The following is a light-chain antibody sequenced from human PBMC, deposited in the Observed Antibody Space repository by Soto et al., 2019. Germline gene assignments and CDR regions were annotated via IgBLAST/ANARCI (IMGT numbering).Light chain of an antibody. CDR3: QNYNSAPWT. CDR2: AAS. J-gene: IGKJ1*01. CDR1: QGISSH. Sequence: DIQLTQSPSFLSASVGDRVTVTCRASQGISSHLAWYQQKPGKVPEVLIYAASTLQSGVPSRFSGSGSGTDFTLTISSLQPEDVATYYCQNYNSAPWTFGQGTKVDIK. V-gene: IGKV1-27*01.